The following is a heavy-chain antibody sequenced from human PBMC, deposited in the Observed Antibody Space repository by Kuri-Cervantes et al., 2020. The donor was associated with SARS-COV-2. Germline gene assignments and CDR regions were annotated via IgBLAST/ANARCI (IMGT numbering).Heavy chain of an antibody. CDR3: ARGSSSGWYRSKPRAFDI. J-gene: IGHJ3*02. CDR2: INHSGST. D-gene: IGHD6-19*01. CDR1: GGSFSGYY. V-gene: IGHV4-34*01. Sequence: SCAVYGGSFSGYYWSWIRSPPGKGLEWIGEINHSGSTTYNPSLKSRVTISVDTSKDQFSLKLSSVTAADTAVYYCARGSSSGWYRSKPRAFDIWGQGTMVTVSS.